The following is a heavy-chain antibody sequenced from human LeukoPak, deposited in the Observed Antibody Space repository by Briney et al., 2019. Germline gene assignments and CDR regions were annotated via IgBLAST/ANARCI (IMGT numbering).Heavy chain of an antibody. CDR2: IYYSGST. V-gene: IGHV4-61*01. J-gene: IGHJ6*02. CDR3: ARSTYYDFWSGSHGMDV. Sequence: SETLSLTCTVSGGSFRSGSYYWSWIRQPPGQGREWIGYIYYSGSTNYNPSLKSRVTISVDTSKNQFSLKLSSVTAAATAVYYCARSTYYDFWSGSHGMDVWGQGTTVTVSS. D-gene: IGHD3-3*01. CDR1: GGSFRSGSYY.